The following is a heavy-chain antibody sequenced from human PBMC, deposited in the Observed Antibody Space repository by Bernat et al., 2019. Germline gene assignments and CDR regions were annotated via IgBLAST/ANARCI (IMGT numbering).Heavy chain of an antibody. CDR3: AGVRNLYRPGNAFDI. D-gene: IGHD1-14*01. Sequence: EVQLVESGGGLIQPGGSLRLSCAASGFTVSSNYMSWVRQAPGKGLEWVSAIYSGGSTYYADPGEGRFTLPRDNSQNTLYLQMNSLGVEDTGGYFCAGVRNLYRPGNAFDIWGQGTMVTVSS. J-gene: IGHJ3*02. CDR1: GFTVSSNY. V-gene: IGHV3-53*01. CDR2: IYSGGST.